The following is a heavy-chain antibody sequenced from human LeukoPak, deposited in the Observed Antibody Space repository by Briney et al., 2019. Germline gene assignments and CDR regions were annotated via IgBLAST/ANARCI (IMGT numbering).Heavy chain of an antibody. CDR2: ISYSGNT. J-gene: IGHJ4*02. V-gene: IGHV4-31*02. CDR3: ARIDTGGADC. CDR1: GPSVDIVGSY. Sequence: SETLSLTCTLAGPSVDIVGSYWTCVRQQAGRGLEWIGYISYSGNTYYSPSLKSRITISVDTSKNQFSLKLSSVTAADTAVYYCARIDTGGADCWGQGTMVTVSS. D-gene: IGHD2-8*02.